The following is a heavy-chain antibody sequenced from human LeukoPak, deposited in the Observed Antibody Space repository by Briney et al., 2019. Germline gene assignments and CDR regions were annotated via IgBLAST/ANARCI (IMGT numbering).Heavy chain of an antibody. Sequence: ASVKVSCKASEYTFTSYDINWVRQASGQGLEWMGWMNPSSGSTGYAQKFQGRVTMTRDTSISTAYMELSRLRSDDTAVYYCARGDIVVVPAATNFDYWGQGTLVTVSS. CDR1: EYTFTSYD. V-gene: IGHV1-8*01. CDR3: ARGDIVVVPAATNFDY. J-gene: IGHJ4*02. CDR2: MNPSSGST. D-gene: IGHD2-2*01.